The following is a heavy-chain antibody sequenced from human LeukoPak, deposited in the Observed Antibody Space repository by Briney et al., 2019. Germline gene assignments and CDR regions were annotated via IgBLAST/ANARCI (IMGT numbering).Heavy chain of an antibody. Sequence: GGSLRLSCAASGFTFSSYAMSWVRQAPGKGLEWVSAISGSGGSTYYADSVKGRFTISRDNSKNTLYLQMNSLRAEDTAVYYCGGSAAHYCYMDVWGKGTTVTVSS. CDR3: GGSAAHYCYMDV. CDR2: ISGSGGST. D-gene: IGHD2-2*01. J-gene: IGHJ6*03. CDR1: GFTFSSYA. V-gene: IGHV3-23*01.